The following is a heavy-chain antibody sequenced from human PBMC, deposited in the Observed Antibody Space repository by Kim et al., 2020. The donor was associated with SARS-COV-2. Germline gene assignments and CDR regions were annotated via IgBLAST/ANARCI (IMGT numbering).Heavy chain of an antibody. Sequence: GGSLRLSCAASGFTFSSYGMHWVRQAPGKGLEWVAVIWYDGSNKYYADSVKGRFTISRDNSKNTLYLQMKSLRAEDTAVYYCAREKVYKPIYYYYGMDVWGQGTTVTVSS. D-gene: IGHD1-1*01. CDR1: GFTFSSYG. CDR3: AREKVYKPIYYYYGMDV. CDR2: IWYDGSNK. V-gene: IGHV3-33*01. J-gene: IGHJ6*02.